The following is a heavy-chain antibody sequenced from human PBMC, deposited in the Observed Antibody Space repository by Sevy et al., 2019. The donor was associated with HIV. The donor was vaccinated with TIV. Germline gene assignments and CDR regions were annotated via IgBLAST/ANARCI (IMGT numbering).Heavy chain of an antibody. Sequence: ASVKVSCKASGYTFTGYYMHWVRQAPGQGLEWMGWINPNSGGTNYAQKFQGRVTMTMDTSISTAYMELSRLRSDDTAVYYCARDFRYDYGDPKLRYFDYWGQGTLVTVSS. D-gene: IGHD4-17*01. V-gene: IGHV1-2*02. CDR1: GYTFTGYY. CDR3: ARDFRYDYGDPKLRYFDY. CDR2: INPNSGGT. J-gene: IGHJ4*02.